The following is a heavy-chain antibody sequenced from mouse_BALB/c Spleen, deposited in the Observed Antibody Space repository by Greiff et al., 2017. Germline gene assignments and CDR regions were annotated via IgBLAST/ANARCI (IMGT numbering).Heavy chain of an antibody. Sequence: EVKVVESGGGLVKPGGSLKLSCAASGFTFSSYAMSWVRQTPEKRLEWVASISSGGSTYYPDSVKGRFTISRDNARNILYLQMSSLRSEDTAMYYCARDYYGSSYVTDYWGQGTTLTVSS. CDR2: ISSGGST. CDR1: GFTFSSYA. J-gene: IGHJ2*01. V-gene: IGHV5-6-5*01. D-gene: IGHD1-1*01. CDR3: ARDYYGSSYVTDY.